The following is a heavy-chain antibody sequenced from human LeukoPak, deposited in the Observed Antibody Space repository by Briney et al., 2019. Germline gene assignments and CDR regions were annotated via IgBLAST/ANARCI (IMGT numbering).Heavy chain of an antibody. CDR3: ARVARDYYLWSDPIETFYFDS. CDR1: GFTFSRSA. CDR2: ISKSGGPI. D-gene: IGHD3-3*01. Sequence: PGGSLRLSCVGSGFTFSRSAMNWVRQAPGKGLEWISYISKSGGPIYYADSVQGRFTISRENAKNSLYLQMNSLRAEDTAIYYCARVARDYYLWSDPIETFYFDSWGQGTLVTVSS. J-gene: IGHJ4*02. V-gene: IGHV3-48*03.